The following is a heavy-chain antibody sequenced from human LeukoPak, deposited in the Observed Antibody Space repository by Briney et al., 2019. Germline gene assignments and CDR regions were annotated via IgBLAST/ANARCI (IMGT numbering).Heavy chain of an antibody. Sequence: SETLSLTCTVSGGSISSYYWSWIRQPPGKGLEWIGYIYTSGSTNYNPSLKSRVTISVDTSKNQFSLKLSSVTAADTAVYYCAQRQGPSSGSCDYFDPWGQGALVIVSS. V-gene: IGHV4-4*09. J-gene: IGHJ5*02. CDR2: IYTSGST. CDR3: AQRQGPSSGSCDYFDP. D-gene: IGHD2-15*01. CDR1: GGSISSYY.